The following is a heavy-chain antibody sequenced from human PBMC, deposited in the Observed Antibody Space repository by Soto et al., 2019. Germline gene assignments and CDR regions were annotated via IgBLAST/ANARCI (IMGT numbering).Heavy chain of an antibody. J-gene: IGHJ6*02. V-gene: IGHV3-23*01. Sequence: GGSLRLSFAASGFTFSSYSMSWVRQAPGKGLEWVSVISGSGDSTYYADSVRGRFTISRDNSKNTLYLQMNSLRAEDTAVYYCAKDRDGAAAGPTKFYGMDVWGQGTTVTVSS. CDR1: GFTFSSYS. CDR3: AKDRDGAAAGPTKFYGMDV. CDR2: ISGSGDST. D-gene: IGHD6-13*01.